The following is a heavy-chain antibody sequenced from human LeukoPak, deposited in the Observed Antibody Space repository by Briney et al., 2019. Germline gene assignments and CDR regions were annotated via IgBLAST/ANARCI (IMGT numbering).Heavy chain of an antibody. J-gene: IGHJ4*02. CDR1: GGSISSSSYY. CDR2: IYYSGST. CDR3: ARGSINYSGSYCFDY. D-gene: IGHD1-26*01. V-gene: IGHV4-39*01. Sequence: QTSETLSLTCTVSGGSISSSSYYWGWIRQPPGKGLEWIGSIYYSGSTYYNPSLKSRVTISVDTSKNQFSLKLSSVTAADTAVYYCARGSINYSGSYCFDYWGQGTLVTVSS.